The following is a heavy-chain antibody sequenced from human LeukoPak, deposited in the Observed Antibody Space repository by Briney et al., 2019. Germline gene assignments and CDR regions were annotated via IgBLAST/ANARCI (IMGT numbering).Heavy chain of an antibody. D-gene: IGHD1-26*01. Sequence: SETLSLTCTVSGGSISSYYWSWIRQPPGKGLEWIGYIYYSGSTNYNPSLKSRVTISVDTSKNQFSLKLSSVTAADTAVYYCARDGSGGSYDLWFDPWGQGTLVTVSS. CDR3: ARDGSGGSYDLWFDP. CDR1: GGSISSYY. J-gene: IGHJ5*02. V-gene: IGHV4-59*01. CDR2: IYYSGST.